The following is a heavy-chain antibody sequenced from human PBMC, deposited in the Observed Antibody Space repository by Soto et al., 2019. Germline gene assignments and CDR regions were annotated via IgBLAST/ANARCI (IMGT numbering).Heavy chain of an antibody. Sequence: QVQLVESGGGLVKPGGSLRLSCAASGFTFSDYYMSWIRQAPGKGLEWVSYISSSSSYTNYADSVKGRFTISRDNAKNSLYLQMNSLRAEDTAVYYCARGRIAVPRPFDYWGQGTLVTVSS. CDR1: GFTFSDYY. D-gene: IGHD6-19*01. CDR3: ARGRIAVPRPFDY. V-gene: IGHV3-11*06. J-gene: IGHJ4*02. CDR2: ISSSSSYT.